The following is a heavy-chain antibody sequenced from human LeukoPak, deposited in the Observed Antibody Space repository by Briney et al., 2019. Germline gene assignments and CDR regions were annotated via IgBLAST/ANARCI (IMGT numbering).Heavy chain of an antibody. J-gene: IGHJ4*02. Sequence: QAGGSQRLSCAASGFTFTTYGMNWLRQAPGKGLEWVSYLSGRSNSIYYAESVKGRFTISRDNAKNSLYLQMNSLRDEDTAVYYCARDFRYHDSSGYYSFDYWGQGTLVTVSS. CDR2: LSGRSNSI. D-gene: IGHD3-22*01. CDR1: GFTFTTYG. V-gene: IGHV3-48*02. CDR3: ARDFRYHDSSGYYSFDY.